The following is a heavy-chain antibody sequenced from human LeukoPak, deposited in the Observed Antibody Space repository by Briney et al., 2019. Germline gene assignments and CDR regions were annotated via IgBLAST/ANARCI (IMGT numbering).Heavy chain of an antibody. CDR2: ISYDGSNK. CDR1: GFTFGSYA. Sequence: GRSLRLSCAASGFTFGSYAMHWVRQAPGKGLEWVAVISYDGSNKYYADSVKGRFTISRDNSKNTLYLQMNSLRAEDTAVYYCARAAMIVVVMDNAFDIWGQGTMVTVSS. V-gene: IGHV3-30*04. CDR3: ARAAMIVVVMDNAFDI. J-gene: IGHJ3*02. D-gene: IGHD3-22*01.